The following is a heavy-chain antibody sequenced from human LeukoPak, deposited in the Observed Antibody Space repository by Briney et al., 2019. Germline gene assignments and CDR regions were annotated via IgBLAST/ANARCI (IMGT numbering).Heavy chain of an antibody. CDR3: AALVEMATIPPLG. CDR2: IVVGSGNT. D-gene: IGHD5-24*01. Sequence: SVKVSCKASGYTFTSYDINWVRQARGQRLEWIGWIVVGSGNTNYAQKFQERVTITRDMSTSTAYMELSSLRSEDTAVYYCAALVEMATIPPLGWGQGTLVTVSS. J-gene: IGHJ4*02. CDR1: GYTFTSYD. V-gene: IGHV1-58*02.